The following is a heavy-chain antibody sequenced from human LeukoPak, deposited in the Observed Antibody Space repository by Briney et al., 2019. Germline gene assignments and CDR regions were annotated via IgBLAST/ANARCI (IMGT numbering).Heavy chain of an antibody. D-gene: IGHD3-10*01. CDR1: GGSFSDYY. V-gene: IGHV4-34*01. Sequence: SETLSLTCAVYGGSFSDYYWSWIRQPPGKGLEWIGEINQSGSTHYNPSLKSRVTISVDTSKNQFSLKLSSVTAADTAVYYCARAPGTRVAYWGQGTLVTVSS. CDR3: ARAPGTRVAY. CDR2: INQSGST. J-gene: IGHJ4*02.